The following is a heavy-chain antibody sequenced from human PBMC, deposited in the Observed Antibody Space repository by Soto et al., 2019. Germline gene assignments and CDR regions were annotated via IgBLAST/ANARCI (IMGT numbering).Heavy chain of an antibody. V-gene: IGHV3-30*18. CDR3: AKEAQSRKPAHTAMRHFDL. CDR1: GFTFSSYG. CDR2: ISYDGSNK. Sequence: QVQLVESGGGVVQPGRSLRLSCAASGFTFSSYGMHWVRQAPGKGLEWVAVISYDGSNKYYADSVKGRFTISRDNSKNTLYLQMNSLRAEDTAVYYCAKEAQSRKPAHTAMRHFDLWGRGTLVTVSS. J-gene: IGHJ2*01. D-gene: IGHD5-18*01.